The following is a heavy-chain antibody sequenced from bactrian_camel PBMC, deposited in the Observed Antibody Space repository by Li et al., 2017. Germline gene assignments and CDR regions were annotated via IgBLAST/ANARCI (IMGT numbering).Heavy chain of an antibody. V-gene: IGHV3S55*01. CDR2: IDAIDKK. J-gene: IGHJ6*01. CDR1: GVAGSGTC. D-gene: IGHD1*01. Sequence: VQLVESGGGSVQTGGSLRLSCTASGVAGSGTCMGWFRQVPGREREGVATIDAIDKKRYADPVTGRFTISRDRAKKTLTLEMTSLKPEDTAMCYCAARYGNGGTCRVMEITSGYLGQGTQVTVS. CDR3: AARYGNGGTCRVMEITSGY.